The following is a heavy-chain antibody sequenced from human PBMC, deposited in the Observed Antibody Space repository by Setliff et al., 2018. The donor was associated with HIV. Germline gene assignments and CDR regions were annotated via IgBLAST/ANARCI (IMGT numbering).Heavy chain of an antibody. Sequence: GGSLRLSCAVSGFSFSDYFMTWIRQAPGKGLEWVSYISSGSRTIYYADSVKGRFTISRDNAKNSLFLQMSRLRVEDTARYYCAKGGMTNAAFNIWGPGTMVTVSS. CDR2: ISSGSRTI. V-gene: IGHV3-11*01. CDR3: AKGGMTNAAFNI. CDR1: GFSFSDYF. D-gene: IGHD3-16*01. J-gene: IGHJ3*02.